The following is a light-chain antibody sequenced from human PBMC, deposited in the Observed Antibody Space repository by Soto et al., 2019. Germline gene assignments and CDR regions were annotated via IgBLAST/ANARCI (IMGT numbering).Light chain of an antibody. CDR1: RSNIGAGYD. V-gene: IGLV1-40*01. CDR3: QSYDSSREV. J-gene: IGLJ2*01. CDR2: ANS. Sequence: QAVLTQPTSVSGAPGQRVTIYCTGSRSNIGAGYDVHWYQQIPGTAPRLLIYANSNRPSGVPDRFSGSKSGTSASLAITGLQDEDEADYYCQSYDSSREVFGGGTKLTVL.